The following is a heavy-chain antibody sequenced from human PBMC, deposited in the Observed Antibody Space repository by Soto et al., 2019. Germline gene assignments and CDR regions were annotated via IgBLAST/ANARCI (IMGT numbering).Heavy chain of an antibody. CDR1: GDSISSSTYY. Sequence: SETLSLTCTVSGDSISSSTYYWGWIRQSPGKGLEWIGNIHYSGSTYYNPSLKSRVTISVDTSKNQFSLKLSSVTAADTAVYYCASYYYVSGGYRSLDYWGQGTLVTVSS. CDR3: ASYYYVSGGYRSLDY. D-gene: IGHD3-10*01. J-gene: IGHJ4*02. CDR2: IHYSGST. V-gene: IGHV4-39*01.